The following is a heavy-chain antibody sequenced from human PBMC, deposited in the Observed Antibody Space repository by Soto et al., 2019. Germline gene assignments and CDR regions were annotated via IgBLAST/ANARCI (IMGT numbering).Heavy chain of an antibody. Sequence: LETLSLTCTVSGGSMRNYFWPWIRQPPGKRLGWVGYIHYIVTTSFFPPSNPSLRSRVTISEDTSKNQFSLKLLSVTAADTAVYYCAIGSLVLGNWFDPRGQGTLVTVSS. CDR2: IHYIVTT. CDR3: AIGSLVLGNWFDP. J-gene: IGHJ5*02. D-gene: IGHD6-6*01. V-gene: IGHV4-59*01. CDR1: GGSMRNYF.